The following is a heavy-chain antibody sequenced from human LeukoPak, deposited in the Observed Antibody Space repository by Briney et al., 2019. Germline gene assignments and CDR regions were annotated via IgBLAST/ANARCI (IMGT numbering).Heavy chain of an antibody. CDR3: ASRTMVRGVLIEYYFDY. J-gene: IGHJ4*02. V-gene: IGHV4-34*01. CDR2: INHSGST. Sequence: SETLSLTCAVYGGSFSGYYWSWIRQPPGKGLEWIGEINHSGSTNYNPSLKSRVTISVDTSKNQFSLRLSSVTAADTAVYYCASRTMVRGVLIEYYFDYWGQGILVTVSS. CDR1: GGSFSGYY. D-gene: IGHD3-10*01.